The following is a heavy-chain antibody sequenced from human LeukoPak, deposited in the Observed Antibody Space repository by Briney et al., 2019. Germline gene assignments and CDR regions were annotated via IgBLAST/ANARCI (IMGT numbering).Heavy chain of an antibody. J-gene: IGHJ5*02. CDR2: ISTSSSYI. D-gene: IGHD2-15*01. Sequence: GGSLRLSCAASGFTFGSYSMNWVRQAPGKGLEWVSSISTSSSYIYYADSVKGRFTISRDNAKNSLYLQMNSLRAEDTAVYYCARGSVVVAATDNWFDPWGQGTLVTVSS. V-gene: IGHV3-21*01. CDR3: ARGSVVVAATDNWFDP. CDR1: GFTFGSYS.